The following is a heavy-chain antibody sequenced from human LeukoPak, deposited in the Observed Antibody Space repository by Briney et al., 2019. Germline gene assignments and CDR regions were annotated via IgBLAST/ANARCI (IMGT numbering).Heavy chain of an antibody. CDR3: AKSGRRWELVRNYFDY. CDR1: GVTFSSYA. V-gene: IGHV3-23*01. D-gene: IGHD1-26*01. J-gene: IGHJ4*02. CDR2: ISGSGGST. Sequence: GGSLRLSWAASGVTFSSYAMSWVRQAPGKGQEWVSAISGSGGSTYYADSVKGRFTISRDNSKNTLYLQMNSLRAEDTAVYYCAKSGRRWELVRNYFDYLGQGTLVTVSS.